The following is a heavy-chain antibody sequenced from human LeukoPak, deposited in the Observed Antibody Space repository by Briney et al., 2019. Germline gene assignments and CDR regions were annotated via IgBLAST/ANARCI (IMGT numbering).Heavy chain of an antibody. V-gene: IGHV4-59*04. CDR1: GGSISSYY. D-gene: IGHD4-17*01. Sequence: SETLSLTCTVSGGSISSYYWSWIRQPPGKGLEWIGSIHHSGTAYYNPSLKSRVTISVDTSKNQFSLNLRSVTAADTTLYYVAXPFXDTTVXSGFDYXGQGTLVTVSS. CDR2: IHHSGTA. CDR3: AXPFXDTTVXSGFDY. J-gene: IGHJ4*02.